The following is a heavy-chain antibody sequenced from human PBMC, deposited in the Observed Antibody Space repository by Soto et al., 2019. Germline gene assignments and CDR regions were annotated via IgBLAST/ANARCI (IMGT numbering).Heavy chain of an antibody. CDR3: AKGVGARVVVAATQNFEY. V-gene: IGHV3-21*04. CDR2: ISSSSSYI. J-gene: IGHJ4*02. Sequence: PGGSLRLSCAASGLTFSSYSMNWVPKAPGKGLEWVSSISSSSSYIYYADAVKGRFTISRDNAKNTLYLQMNSLRSEDTAGYYCAKGVGARVVVAATQNFEYWGQGTLVTVSS. D-gene: IGHD2-15*01. CDR1: GLTFSSYS.